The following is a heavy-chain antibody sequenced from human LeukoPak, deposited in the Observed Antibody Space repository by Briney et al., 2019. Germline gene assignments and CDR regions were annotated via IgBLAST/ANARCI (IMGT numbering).Heavy chain of an antibody. V-gene: IGHV4-39*01. CDR3: ARVIGSSPDY. J-gene: IGHJ4*02. CDR2: IHYSGTT. D-gene: IGHD6-13*01. CDR1: GGSISSSSYY. Sequence: SETLSLTCSVSGGSISSSSYYWGWIRQPPGKGLQWIGSIHYSGTTYYSPSLKSRVTISVDASKNQFSLKLSSVTAADTAVYYCARVIGSSPDYWGQGTLVTVSS.